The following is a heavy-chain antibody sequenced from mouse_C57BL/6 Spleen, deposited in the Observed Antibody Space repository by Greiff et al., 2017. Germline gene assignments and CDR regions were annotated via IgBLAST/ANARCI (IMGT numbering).Heavy chain of an antibody. J-gene: IGHJ2*01. D-gene: IGHD1-1*01. CDR1: GYSFTDYN. CDR3: ASYCGSREYYVDY. CDR2: LNPNYGTT. V-gene: IGHV1-39*01. Sequence: EVQLQQSGPELVKPGASVKISCKASGYSFTDYNMNWVKQRNGKSLEWIGVLNPNYGTTSYNQKFKGKSTLTVDQSSSTAYMQLNSRTSEDSAVYYCASYCGSREYYVDYWGQGTTLTVSS.